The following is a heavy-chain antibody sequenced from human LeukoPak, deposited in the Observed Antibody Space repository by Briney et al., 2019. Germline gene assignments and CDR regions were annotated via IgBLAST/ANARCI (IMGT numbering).Heavy chain of an antibody. D-gene: IGHD1-26*01. CDR2: INPNSGGT. V-gene: IGHV1-2*02. CDR3: ARTRTPIVGATSDAFDI. Sequence: GASVKVSCKASGYTFTGYYMHWVRQAPGQGLEWMGWINPNSGGTNYAQKFQGRVTMTRDTSISTAYMERSRLRSDDTAVYYCARTRTPIVGATSDAFDIWGQGTMVTVSS. CDR1: GYTFTGYY. J-gene: IGHJ3*02.